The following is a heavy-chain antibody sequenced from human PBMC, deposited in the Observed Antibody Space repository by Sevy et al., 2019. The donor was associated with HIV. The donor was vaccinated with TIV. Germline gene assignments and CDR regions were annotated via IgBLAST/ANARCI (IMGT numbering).Heavy chain of an antibody. V-gene: IGHV1-18*01. CDR1: GYTFTSYG. CDR2: ISAYNGNT. Sequence: ASVKVSCKASGYTFTSYGISWVRQAPGQGLEWMGWISAYNGNTNYARKLQGRVTMTTDTSTSTAYMELRSLRSDDTAVYYCARHPTPSSYDSSGYYYFDYWGQGTLVTVSS. D-gene: IGHD3-22*01. J-gene: IGHJ4*02. CDR3: ARHPTPSSYDSSGYYYFDY.